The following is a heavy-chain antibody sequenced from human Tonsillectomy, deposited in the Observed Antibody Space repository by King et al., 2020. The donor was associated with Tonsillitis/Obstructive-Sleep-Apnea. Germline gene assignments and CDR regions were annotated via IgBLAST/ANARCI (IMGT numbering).Heavy chain of an antibody. J-gene: IGHJ6*03. V-gene: IGHV3-30*18. CDR3: AKGNSTMRGNYNYYYMDV. Sequence: VQLVESGGGVVQPGRSLRLSCAASGFTFSSYGMHWVRQAPGKGLEWGAVISYDGSNKYYVDCVKGRFTFSRDNSKNTLYLQMNSLRAEDTAVYYCAKGNSTMRGNYNYYYMDVWGKGTTVTVSS. CDR2: ISYDGSNK. D-gene: IGHD6-13*01. CDR1: GFTFSSYG.